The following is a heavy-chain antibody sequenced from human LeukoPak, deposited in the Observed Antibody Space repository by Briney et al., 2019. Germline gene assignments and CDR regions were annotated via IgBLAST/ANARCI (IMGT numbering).Heavy chain of an antibody. CDR2: ISSSSSYI. CDR3: ARVSSGLIDY. J-gene: IGHJ4*02. CDR1: GFTFSGYG. V-gene: IGHV3-21*01. D-gene: IGHD6-19*01. Sequence: PGGSLRLSCAASGFTFSGYGMHWVRQAPGKGLEWVSSISSSSSYIYYADSVKGRFTISRDNAKNSLYLQMNSLRAEDTAVYYCARVSSGLIDYWGQGTLVTVSS.